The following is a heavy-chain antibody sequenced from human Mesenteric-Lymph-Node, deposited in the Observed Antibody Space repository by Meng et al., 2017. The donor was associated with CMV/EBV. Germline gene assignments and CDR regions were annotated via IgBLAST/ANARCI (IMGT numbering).Heavy chain of an antibody. CDR1: RFSFSTSGVA. D-gene: IGHD6-13*01. Sequence: FSRFSFSTSGVAVAWIRQPPGKALEWLALIYWDDDKRYSPSLKNRLTITEDTSKNQVVLTMTNMDPVDAATYYCARRLRSSNWYYFDYWGQGTLVTVSS. CDR2: IYWDDDK. CDR3: ARRLRSSNWYYFDY. V-gene: IGHV2-5*02. J-gene: IGHJ4*02.